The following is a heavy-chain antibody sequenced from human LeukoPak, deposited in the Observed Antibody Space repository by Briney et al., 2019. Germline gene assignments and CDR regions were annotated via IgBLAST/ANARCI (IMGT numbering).Heavy chain of an antibody. Sequence: GGSLRLSCAASGFTFSSYGMHWVRQAPGKGLEWVAVISYDGSNKYYADSVKGRFTISRDNSKNTLYLQMNSLRAEDTAVYYCARDPGYCSGGSCYYWFDPWGQGTLVTVSS. V-gene: IGHV3-30*03. D-gene: IGHD2-15*01. CDR3: ARDPGYCSGGSCYYWFDP. CDR1: GFTFSSYG. CDR2: ISYDGSNK. J-gene: IGHJ5*02.